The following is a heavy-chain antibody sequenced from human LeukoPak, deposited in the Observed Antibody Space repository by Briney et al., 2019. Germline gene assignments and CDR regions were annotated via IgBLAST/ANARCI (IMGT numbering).Heavy chain of an antibody. CDR1: TGSVNSGVYY. CDR3: AKHEGSYYDKSGYAFDF. CDR2: IHSSGNS. Sequence: SDTLSLTCSVSTGSVNSGVYYWGWVRQPPGKGLEWIGSIHSSGNSYCNPSLMSRVTLSVDTSKNQFSLKLSSVTAADRAVYYCAKHEGSYYDKSGYAFDFWGLGTLVTVSS. J-gene: IGHJ4*02. V-gene: IGHV4-39*01. D-gene: IGHD3-22*01.